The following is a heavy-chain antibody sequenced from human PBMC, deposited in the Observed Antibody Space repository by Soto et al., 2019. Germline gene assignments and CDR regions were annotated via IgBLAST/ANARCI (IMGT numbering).Heavy chain of an antibody. CDR1: GSTFSSYT. CDR2: IIPVLGVT. CDR3: ARRRYCGADCYSKYYYGMDV. D-gene: IGHD2-21*02. J-gene: IGHJ6*02. Sequence: QVPLVQSGAEMKRPGSSVKVSCQASGSTFSSYTVSWVRQAPGQGLEWMGRIIPVLGVTNYAQKFKGRVTITADKSKTTAYMELSSLRSGDTAVYYCARRRYCGADCYSKYYYGMDVWGQGTTVTVSS. V-gene: IGHV1-69*02.